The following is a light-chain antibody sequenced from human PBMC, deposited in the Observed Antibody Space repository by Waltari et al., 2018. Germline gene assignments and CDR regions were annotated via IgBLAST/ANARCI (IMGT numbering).Light chain of an antibody. CDR3: HQYATAPYT. CDR2: DAS. J-gene: IGKJ2*01. V-gene: IGKV3-20*01. CDR1: QSVSTNY. Sequence: EIVLTQSPGTLSLSPGEAATLSCRASQSVSTNYLAWYQQKPGQAHRLLIYDASSRATGISDRFTASGSGTDFTLSISRLEPEDFAVYYCHQYATAPYTFG.